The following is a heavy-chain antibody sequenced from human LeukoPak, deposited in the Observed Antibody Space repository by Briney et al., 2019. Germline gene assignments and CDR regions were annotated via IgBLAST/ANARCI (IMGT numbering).Heavy chain of an antibody. CDR2: ISYDGTNK. CDR1: GFNFSSYG. CDR3: AKGQAGGFDY. Sequence: GRSLRLSCAASGFNFSSYGMHWVRQAPGKGLEWMAVISYDGTNKYYADSVKGRFTISRDNSKDTLFLQMNSLRVEDTAVYYCAKGQAGGFDYWGQGTLVTVSS. D-gene: IGHD6-19*01. V-gene: IGHV3-30*18. J-gene: IGHJ4*02.